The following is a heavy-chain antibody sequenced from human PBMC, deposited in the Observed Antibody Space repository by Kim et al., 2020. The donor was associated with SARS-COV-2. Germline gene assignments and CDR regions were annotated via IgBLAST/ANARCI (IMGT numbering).Heavy chain of an antibody. Sequence: TYSQNFQGRVTITRETSASTAYMELSSLRSEDTAVYYCARNREDSRSWAYWGQGTLVTVSS. J-gene: IGHJ4*02. CDR3: ARNREDSRSWAY. V-gene: IGHV1-3*01. D-gene: IGHD2-15*01.